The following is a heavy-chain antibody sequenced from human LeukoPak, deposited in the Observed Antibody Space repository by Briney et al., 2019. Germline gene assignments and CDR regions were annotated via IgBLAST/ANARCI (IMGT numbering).Heavy chain of an antibody. J-gene: IGHJ4*02. CDR3: ARAKIKPVRFGELFFDY. D-gene: IGHD3-10*01. CDR2: IYTSGST. Sequence: PSETLSLTCAVFGGSISSGSYYWSWIRQPAGKGLEWIGRIYTSGSTNYNPSLKSRVTISVDTSKNQFSLKLSSVTAADTAVYYCARAKIKPVRFGELFFDYWGQGTLVTVSS. V-gene: IGHV4-61*02. CDR1: GGSISSGSYY.